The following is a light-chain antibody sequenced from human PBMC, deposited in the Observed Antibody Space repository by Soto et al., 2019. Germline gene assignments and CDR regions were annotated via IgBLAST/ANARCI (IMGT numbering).Light chain of an antibody. CDR1: NRDIGAYNL. J-gene: IGLJ3*02. Sequence: QSVLTQPASVSGSLGQSITISCTGGNRDIGAYNLVSWYQQYPDTAPKLIIYEVRNRPSGVSYRFTGSRSGNTASLTISALQADDESTFYCSSYTTTSTLLFGGGTQLTVL. CDR3: SSYTTTSTLL. V-gene: IGLV2-14*01. CDR2: EVR.